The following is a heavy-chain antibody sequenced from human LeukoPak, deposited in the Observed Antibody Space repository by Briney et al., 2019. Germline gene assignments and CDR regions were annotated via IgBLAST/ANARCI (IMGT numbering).Heavy chain of an antibody. D-gene: IGHD4-23*01. CDR3: TTGLPHGGNGY. CDR2: IKSKTDGGTT. J-gene: IGHJ4*02. CDR1: GFTFSNAW. V-gene: IGHV3-15*01. Sequence: GGSLRLSCAASGFTFSNAWMSWVRQAPGKGLEWVGRIKSKTDGGTTDYAAPVKGRFTISRDDSKNTLYLQVNSLKTEDTAVYYCTTGLPHGGNGYWGQGTLVTVSS.